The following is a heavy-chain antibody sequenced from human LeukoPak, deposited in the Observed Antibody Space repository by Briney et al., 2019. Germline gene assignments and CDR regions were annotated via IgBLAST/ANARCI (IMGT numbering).Heavy chain of an antibody. CDR2: IKQDGSEK. Sequence: GGSLSLSCAASGFTFSRNWMSWVRQAPGKGLEWVANIKQDGSEKYYVDSVKGRFTISRDNAKNSLYLQMNSLRAEDTAVYYCARDRYYCTNGVCSNPFDYWGQGTLVTVSS. V-gene: IGHV3-7*01. CDR3: ARDRYYCTNGVCSNPFDY. D-gene: IGHD2-8*01. CDR1: GFTFSRNW. J-gene: IGHJ4*02.